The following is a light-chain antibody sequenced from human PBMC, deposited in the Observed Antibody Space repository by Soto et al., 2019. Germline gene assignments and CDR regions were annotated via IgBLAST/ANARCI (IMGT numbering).Light chain of an antibody. CDR2: DAS. CDR3: QQRSNWFT. V-gene: IGKV3-11*01. J-gene: IGKJ4*01. Sequence: EIVLPQSPATLSLSPGERATLSCRASQSVSSYLAWYQQKPGQAPRLLIYDASNSATGIPARFSGSGSGTDFTLTISSLEPEDFAVYYCQQRSNWFTFGGGTKVEIK. CDR1: QSVSSY.